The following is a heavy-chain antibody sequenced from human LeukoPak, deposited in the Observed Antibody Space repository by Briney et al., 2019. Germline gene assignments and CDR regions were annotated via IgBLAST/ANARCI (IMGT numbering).Heavy chain of an antibody. V-gene: IGHV1-18*01. D-gene: IGHD3-22*01. CDR3: ARDQAMTYYYDSSGY. CDR2: ISAYNGNT. J-gene: IGHJ4*02. Sequence: ASVKVSCKSSGYTFTSYGIIWVRQAPGQGLEWMGWISAYNGNTNYAQKLQGRVTMTTDTSTSTAYMELRSLRSDDTAVYYCARDQAMTYYYDSSGYWGQGTLVTVSS. CDR1: GYTFTSYG.